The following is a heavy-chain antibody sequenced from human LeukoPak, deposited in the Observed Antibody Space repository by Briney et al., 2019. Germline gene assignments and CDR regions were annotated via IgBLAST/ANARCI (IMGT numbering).Heavy chain of an antibody. J-gene: IGHJ5*02. Sequence: PSETLSLTCTVSGGSISSYYWSWIRQPPGKGLEWIGYIYYSGSTNYNPSLKSRVTISVDTSKNQFSLKLSSVTAADTAVYYCARALLLYGTFWFDPWGQGTLVTVTS. D-gene: IGHD2-2*02. CDR3: ARALLLYGTFWFDP. CDR2: IYYSGST. V-gene: IGHV4-59*01. CDR1: GGSISSYY.